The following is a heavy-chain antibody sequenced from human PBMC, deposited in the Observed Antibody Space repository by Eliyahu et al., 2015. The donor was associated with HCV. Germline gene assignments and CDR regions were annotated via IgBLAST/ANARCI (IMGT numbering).Heavy chain of an antibody. Sequence: QVQLQESGPGLVKPSQTLSLTCTVSGGSISSGSYYWSWIRQPAGKGLEWIGAIHTRGGTNHNPSLKSRVTISVDTSKNQFSLKLSSVTAADTAVYYCAREGMLVRGVIDYYYYMDVWGKGTTVTVSS. CDR1: GGSISSGSYY. CDR3: AREGMLVRGVIDYYYYMDV. J-gene: IGHJ6*03. V-gene: IGHV4-61*02. CDR2: IHTRGGT. D-gene: IGHD3-10*01.